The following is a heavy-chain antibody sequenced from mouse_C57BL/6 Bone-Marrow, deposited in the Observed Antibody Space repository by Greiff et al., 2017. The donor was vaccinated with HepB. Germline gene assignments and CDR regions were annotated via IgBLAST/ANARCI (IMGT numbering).Heavy chain of an antibody. CDR1: EYEFPSHD. V-gene: IGHV5-2*01. CDR3: ARLLSYYFDD. CDR2: INSDGVST. Sequence: EVKVVESGGGLVQPGESLKLSCESNEYEFPSHDMSWVRKTPEKRLELVAAINSDGVSTYYPDTMVRRFIISRDNTKKTLYLQMSSLRSEDTALYYCARLLSYYFDDWGQGTTLTVSS. J-gene: IGHJ2*01.